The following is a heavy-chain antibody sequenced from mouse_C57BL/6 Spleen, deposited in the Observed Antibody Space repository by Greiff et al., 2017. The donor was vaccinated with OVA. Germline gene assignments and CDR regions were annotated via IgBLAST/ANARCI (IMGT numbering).Heavy chain of an antibody. CDR3: ARRGVVADY. CDR1: GYAFSSSW. J-gene: IGHJ2*01. D-gene: IGHD1-1*01. Sequence: QVQLQQSGPELVKPGASVKISCKASGYAFSSSWMNWVKQRPGKGLEWIGRIYPGDGDTNYNGKFKGKATLTADKSSSTAYMQLSSLTSEDSAVYFCARRGVVADYWGQGTTLTVSS. CDR2: IYPGDGDT. V-gene: IGHV1-82*01.